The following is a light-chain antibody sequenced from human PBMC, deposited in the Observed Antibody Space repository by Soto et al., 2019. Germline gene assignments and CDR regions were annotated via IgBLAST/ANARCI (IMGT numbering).Light chain of an antibody. CDR3: QQYNNGLT. J-gene: IGKJ4*01. V-gene: IGKV3-15*01. CDR1: QSVSSN. CDR2: GAS. Sequence: EIVMTQSPATLSVSPGERATLSCRASQSVSSNLAWYQQKPGQAPRLLIYGASTRATGIPARFSGSGSGTEFTLSISRLQSEDVAGYYCQQYNNGLTFGGGTKVEIK.